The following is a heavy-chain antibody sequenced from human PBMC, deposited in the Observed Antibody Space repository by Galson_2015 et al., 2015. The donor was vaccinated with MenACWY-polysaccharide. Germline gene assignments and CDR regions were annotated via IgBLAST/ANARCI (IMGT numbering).Heavy chain of an antibody. CDR3: ARDYDSGAFDI. CDR2: IYWDDDK. CDR1: GFSLSTSGVG. J-gene: IGHJ3*02. D-gene: IGHD3-22*01. V-gene: IGHV2-5*02. Sequence: PALVKPTQTLTLTCTFSGFSLSTSGVGVGWIRQPPGKALEWLALIYWDDDKRCSPSLKSRLTITKDTSKNQVVLTMTNMDPVDTATYHCARDYDSGAFDIWGQGTMVTVSS.